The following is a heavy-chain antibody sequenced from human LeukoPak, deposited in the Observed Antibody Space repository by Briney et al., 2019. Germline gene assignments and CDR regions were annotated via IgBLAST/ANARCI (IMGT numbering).Heavy chain of an antibody. V-gene: IGHV3-73*01. CDR1: GLTFSDSA. J-gene: IGHJ4*02. D-gene: IGHD1-26*01. CDR2: IRSKPQSYAT. Sequence: GGSLRLSCAASGLTFSDSAIHWVRQASGKGLEWVGRIRSKPQSYATAYDESLKGRYTISRDDSKNTAYLQMSSLKIEDTAVYYCTRVGPSTVVDYWGQGTQVTVSS. CDR3: TRVGPSTVVDY.